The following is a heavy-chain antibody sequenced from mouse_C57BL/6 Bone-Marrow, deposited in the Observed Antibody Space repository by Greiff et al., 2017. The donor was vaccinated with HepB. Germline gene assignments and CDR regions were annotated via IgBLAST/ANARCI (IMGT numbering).Heavy chain of an antibody. J-gene: IGHJ3*01. V-gene: IGHV1-26*01. D-gene: IGHD2-4*01. CDR2: INPNNGGT. Sequence: EVQLQQSGPELVKPGASVKISCKASGYTFTDYYMNWVKQSHGKSLEWIGDINPNNGGTSYNQKFKGKATLTVDKSSSTAYMELRSLTSEDSAVYYCARSGYDYGPRWFAYWGQGTLVTVSA. CDR1: GYTFTDYY. CDR3: ARSGYDYGPRWFAY.